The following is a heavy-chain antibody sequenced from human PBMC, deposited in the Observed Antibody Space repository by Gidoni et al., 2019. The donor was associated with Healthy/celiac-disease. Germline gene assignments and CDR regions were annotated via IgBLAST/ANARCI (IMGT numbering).Heavy chain of an antibody. V-gene: IGHV4-34*01. CDR3: ARVSITGTLRLGRRWWFDS. J-gene: IGHJ5*01. Sequence: QVQLQQWGAGLLKPSETLSLTCAVYGGSFSGSYWSWIRQPPGKGLEWIGEINHSGSTNYNPSLKSRVTISVDTSKNQFSLKLSSVTAADTAVYYCARVSITGTLRLGRRWWFDSWGQGTLVTVSS. CDR1: GGSFSGSY. CDR2: INHSGST. D-gene: IGHD1-7*01.